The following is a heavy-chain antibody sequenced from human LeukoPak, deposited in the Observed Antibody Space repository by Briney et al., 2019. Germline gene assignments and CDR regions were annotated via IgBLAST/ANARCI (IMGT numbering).Heavy chain of an antibody. CDR3: ARGHYFDTFDI. Sequence: ASVKVSCKASGGTFISYAISWVRQAPGQGLEWMGWMNPNSGDTVYAQKFQGRVTMTRNTSINTAYMELSSLRSEDTAVYFCARGHYFDTFDIWGQGTRVSVSS. D-gene: IGHD3-10*01. CDR1: GGTFISYA. J-gene: IGHJ3*02. V-gene: IGHV1-8*02. CDR2: MNPNSGDT.